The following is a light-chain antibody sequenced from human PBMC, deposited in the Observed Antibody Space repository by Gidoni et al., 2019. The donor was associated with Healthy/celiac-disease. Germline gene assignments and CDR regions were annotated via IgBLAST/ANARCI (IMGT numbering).Light chain of an antibody. CDR1: QSISSW. CDR3: QQYNSYPWT. CDR2: KAS. Sequence: DIQMTQSPSTLSASVGDRVTITCRASQSISSWLAWYQQKPGKAPKLLIYKASSLESGVPSRFSGSGSGPEFTLTIISLQPDYFATYYCQQYNSYPWTFGQGTKVEIK. J-gene: IGKJ1*01. V-gene: IGKV1-5*03.